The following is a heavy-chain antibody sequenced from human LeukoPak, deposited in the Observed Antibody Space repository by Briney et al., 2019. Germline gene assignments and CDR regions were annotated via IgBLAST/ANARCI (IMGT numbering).Heavy chain of an antibody. CDR1: GFTFTNYW. CDR3: ARDWGYVLDY. J-gene: IGHJ4*02. Sequence: GGSLRLSCAASGFTFTNYWMNWVRQAPGKGLEWISYNSISGDTTRYADSVKGRFTISRDNAKNSLYLQMNSLRAEDTAVYYCARDWGYVLDYWGQGTLVTVSS. D-gene: IGHD5-12*01. CDR2: NSISGDTT. V-gene: IGHV3-48*01.